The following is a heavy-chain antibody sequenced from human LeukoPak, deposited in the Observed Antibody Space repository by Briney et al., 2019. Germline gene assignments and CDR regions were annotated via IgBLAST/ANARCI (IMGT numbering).Heavy chain of an antibody. D-gene: IGHD3-3*01. CDR1: GGSVTSTNW. J-gene: IGHJ4*02. CDR2: VNLGGGT. Sequence: SETLSLTCAVSGGSVTSTNWWTWVRPPPGKGLEWIGEVNLGGGTKYNPSLKSRLIMSVDLPENHISLKLTSVTAADTAVYYCAREGGFYRPLDYSGQGTLVTVSS. V-gene: IGHV4-4*02. CDR3: AREGGFYRPLDY.